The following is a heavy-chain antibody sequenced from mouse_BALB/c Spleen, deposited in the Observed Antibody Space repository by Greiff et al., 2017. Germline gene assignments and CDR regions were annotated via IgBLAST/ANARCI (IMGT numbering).Heavy chain of an antibody. CDR2: IYPGSGST. D-gene: IGHD1-3*01. V-gene: IGHV1S22*01. J-gene: IGHJ3*01. CDR1: GYTFTSYW. CDR3: TRLITGFAY. Sequence: LKQPGSELVRPGASVKLSCKASGYTFTSYWMHWVKQRPGQGLEWIGNIYPGSGSTNYDEKFKSKATLTVDTSSSTAYMQLSSLTSKDSAVYYCTRLITGFAYWGQGTLVTVSA.